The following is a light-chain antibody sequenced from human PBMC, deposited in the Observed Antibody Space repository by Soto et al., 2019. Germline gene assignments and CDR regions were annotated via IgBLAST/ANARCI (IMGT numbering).Light chain of an antibody. Sequence: QSVLTQPASVSGSPGQSSSISCTGTSSDVGGYNYISWYQQHPGKAPKLMSYEVSNRPSGVSNRFSGSKSGNTASLTISGLQAEDEADYYCSSYTSSSTPYVFGTGTKVT. J-gene: IGLJ1*01. CDR1: SSDVGGYNY. CDR3: SSYTSSSTPYV. V-gene: IGLV2-14*01. CDR2: EVS.